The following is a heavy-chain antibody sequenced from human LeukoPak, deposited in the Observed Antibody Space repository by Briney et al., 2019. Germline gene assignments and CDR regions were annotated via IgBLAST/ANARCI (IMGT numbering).Heavy chain of an antibody. CDR3: ARERGIAVSNRRESYFEY. CDR1: GYTFTSYY. D-gene: IGHD6-19*01. J-gene: IGHJ4*02. V-gene: IGHV1-46*01. CDR2: INPGGGST. Sequence: ASVKVSCKASGYTFTSYYMHWVRQAPGQGLEWMGIINPGGGSTSYAQKFQGRVTMTRDTSTSTVYMELSSLRSEDTAVYYCARERGIAVSNRRESYFEYWGQGTLVTVSS.